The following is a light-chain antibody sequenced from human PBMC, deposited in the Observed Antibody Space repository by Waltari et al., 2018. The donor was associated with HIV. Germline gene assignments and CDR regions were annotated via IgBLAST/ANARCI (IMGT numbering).Light chain of an antibody. Sequence: HSALTPPASVSGSLGQSITISCTTASADIGNFVSWYQQFPGKAPQLIFYQVNRRPSETPYRFSASKSGDTASLTISGLLPEDEADYFCSSLGDANSLLFGGGTHLTVL. J-gene: IGLJ3*02. CDR3: SSLGDANSLL. CDR1: SADIGNF. V-gene: IGLV2-14*01. CDR2: QVN.